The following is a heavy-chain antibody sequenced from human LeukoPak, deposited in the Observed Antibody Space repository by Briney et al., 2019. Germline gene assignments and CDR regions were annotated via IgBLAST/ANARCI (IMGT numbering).Heavy chain of an antibody. CDR2: INPNSGGT. Sequence: ASVKVSCKASGYTFTGYYMHWVRQAPGQGLEWMGWINPNSGGTNYAQKFQGRVTTTRDTSISTAYMELSRLRSDDTAVYYCARGTDYYDSSGYYTDYWGQGTLVTVSS. D-gene: IGHD3-22*01. CDR1: GYTFTGYY. J-gene: IGHJ4*02. V-gene: IGHV1-2*02. CDR3: ARGTDYYDSSGYYTDY.